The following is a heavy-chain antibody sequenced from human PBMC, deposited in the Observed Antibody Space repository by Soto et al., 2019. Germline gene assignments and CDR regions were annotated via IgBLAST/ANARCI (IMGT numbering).Heavy chain of an antibody. V-gene: IGHV4-34*01. CDR2: INHSGST. CDR1: GGSFSGYY. D-gene: IGHD6-19*01. Sequence: SETLSLTCAVYGGSFSGYYWSWIRQPPGKGLEWIGEINHSGSTNYNPSLKSRVTISVDTSKNQFSLKLSSVTAADTAVYYCARGRKGGVAGPKRFVYYYYMDVWGKGTTVTVSS. CDR3: ARGRKGGVAGPKRFVYYYYMDV. J-gene: IGHJ6*03.